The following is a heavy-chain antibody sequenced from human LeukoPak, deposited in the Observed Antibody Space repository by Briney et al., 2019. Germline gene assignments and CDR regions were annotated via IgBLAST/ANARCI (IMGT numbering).Heavy chain of an antibody. CDR3: AFQYSSSWYYYGMDV. Sequence: SETLSLTCTVSGGSISSYYWSWIRQPPGKGLEWIGYIYYSGSTYYNPSLKSRVTISVDTSKNQFSLKLSSVTAADTAVYYCAFQYSSSWYYYGMDVWGQGTTVTVSS. CDR2: IYYSGST. D-gene: IGHD6-13*01. CDR1: GGSISSYY. V-gene: IGHV4-59*06. J-gene: IGHJ6*02.